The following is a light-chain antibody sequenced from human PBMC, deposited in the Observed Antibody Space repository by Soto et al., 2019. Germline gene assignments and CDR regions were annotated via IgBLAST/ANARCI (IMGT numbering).Light chain of an antibody. Sequence: EIVLTQSPGTLSLSPGERATLSCRASQSVSGSQLAWYQQKPGQPPRLLIYATSSRATGIPDRFSGSGSGTDFTLTISRLEPEDFAVYFCQRYGSITFGQGTRLDMK. CDR2: ATS. CDR3: QRYGSIT. J-gene: IGKJ5*01. CDR1: QSVSGSQ. V-gene: IGKV3-20*01.